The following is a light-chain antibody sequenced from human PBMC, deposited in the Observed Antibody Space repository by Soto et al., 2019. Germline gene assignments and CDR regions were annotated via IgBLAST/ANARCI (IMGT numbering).Light chain of an antibody. CDR1: QSVSSSY. V-gene: IGKV3-20*01. CDR3: QQCGSSPS. J-gene: IGKJ1*01. Sequence: EIVLTQSPGTLSLSPGERATLSCRASQSVSSSYLAWYQQKPGQAPRLLIYDTSSRATGIPDRFSGSGSGTDFTLAISRLEPEDFAVYSCQQCGSSPSFGQGPKVELK. CDR2: DTS.